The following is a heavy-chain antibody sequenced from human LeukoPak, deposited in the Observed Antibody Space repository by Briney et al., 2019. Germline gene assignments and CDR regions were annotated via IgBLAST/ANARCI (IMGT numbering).Heavy chain of an antibody. V-gene: IGHV3-33*01. J-gene: IGHJ4*02. Sequence: KSGGSLRLSCAASGFTFSSYGMHWVRRAPGKGLEWVAVIWYDGSNKYYADSVKGRFTISRDNSKNTLYLQMNSLRAEDTAVYYCARDTRGDCYLILDYWGQGTLVTVSS. CDR3: ARDTRGDCYLILDY. CDR2: IWYDGSNK. CDR1: GFTFSSYG. D-gene: IGHD2-21*02.